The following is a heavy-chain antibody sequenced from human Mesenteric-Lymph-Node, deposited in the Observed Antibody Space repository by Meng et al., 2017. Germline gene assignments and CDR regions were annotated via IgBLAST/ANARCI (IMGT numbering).Heavy chain of an antibody. V-gene: IGHV1-2*02. J-gene: IGHJ6*02. CDR1: GYTFTGYY. CDR3: ARTYYYDSSGYPNGMDV. D-gene: IGHD3-22*01. CDR2: INPNSGGT. Sequence: ASAKVSCKASGYTFTGYYMHWVRQAPGQGLEWMGWINPNSGGTNYAQKFQGRVTMTRDTSISTAYMELSRLRAEDTAVYYCARTYYYDSSGYPNGMDVWGQGTTVTVSS.